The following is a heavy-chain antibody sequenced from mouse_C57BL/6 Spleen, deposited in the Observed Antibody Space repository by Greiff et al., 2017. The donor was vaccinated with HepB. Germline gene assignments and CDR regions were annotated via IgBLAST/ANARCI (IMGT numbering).Heavy chain of an antibody. D-gene: IGHD2-4*01. Sequence: EVMLVESEGGLVQPGSSMKLSCTASGFTFSDYYMAWVRQVPEKGLEWVANINYDGSSTYYLDSLKSRFIISRDNAKNILYLQMSSLKSEDTATYYCARDLSIYYDYDGDAMDYWGQGTSVTVSS. V-gene: IGHV5-16*01. CDR2: INYDGSST. CDR1: GFTFSDYY. J-gene: IGHJ4*01. CDR3: ARDLSIYYDYDGDAMDY.